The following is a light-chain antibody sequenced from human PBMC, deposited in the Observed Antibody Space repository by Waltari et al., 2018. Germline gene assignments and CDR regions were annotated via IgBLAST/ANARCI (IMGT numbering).Light chain of an antibody. Sequence: DIQMTQSPSSLSASVEDTVTITCRASQGISNFLVWFQQHPGKPPKSLIYAASTLQDGVPSRFSGRGSGTDFTLTISSLQPEDFATYYCQHYDGFPYTFGQGTRVDI. CDR3: QHYDGFPYT. J-gene: IGKJ2*01. CDR1: QGISNF. CDR2: AAS. V-gene: IGKV1-16*01.